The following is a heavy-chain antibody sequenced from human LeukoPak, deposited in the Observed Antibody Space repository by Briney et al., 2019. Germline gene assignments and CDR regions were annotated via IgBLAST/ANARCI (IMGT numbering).Heavy chain of an antibody. CDR3: ARETAHCGGDCFDY. J-gene: IGHJ4*02. CDR2: IGVGGNSI. Sequence: GGSLRLSCAASGFTFSTYEFNWVRQAPGKGLEWVAFIGVGGNSIYYADSVRGRFTTSRDNAQNSLYLEMNSLRVEDTALYYCARETAHCGGDCFDYWGQGTLVTVSS. D-gene: IGHD2-21*01. CDR1: GFTFSTYE. V-gene: IGHV3-48*03.